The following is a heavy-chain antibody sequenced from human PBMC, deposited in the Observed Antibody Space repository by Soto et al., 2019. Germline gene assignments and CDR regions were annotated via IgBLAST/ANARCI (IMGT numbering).Heavy chain of an antibody. V-gene: IGHV3-23*01. J-gene: IGHJ6*02. CDR3: AKDPGDNYYYYGMDV. D-gene: IGHD3-10*01. Sequence: PGGCLRLSCAACGFSCSSYGMSWVRQNQGKGLEWVSAISDSGGSTYYADSVKGRATISRDNSKNTLYLQMNSLRAEDTAVYFCAKDPGDNYYYYGMDVWGRGTTVTVSS. CDR1: GFSCSSYG. CDR2: ISDSGGST.